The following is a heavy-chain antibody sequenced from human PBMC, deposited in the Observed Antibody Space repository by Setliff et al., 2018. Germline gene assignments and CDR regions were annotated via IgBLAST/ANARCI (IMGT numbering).Heavy chain of an antibody. Sequence: GESLKISCKGSGYSFTSYWIGWVRQMPGKGLEWMGIIYPGDSDTRYSPSFQGQVTISADKSISTAYLQWSSLKASDTVMYYCARQARGYYYDSSGYYRASPGYYYMDVWGKGTTVTVSS. CDR3: ARQARGYYYDSSGYYRASPGYYYMDV. V-gene: IGHV5-51*01. CDR1: GYSFTSYW. CDR2: IYPGDSDT. D-gene: IGHD3-22*01. J-gene: IGHJ6*03.